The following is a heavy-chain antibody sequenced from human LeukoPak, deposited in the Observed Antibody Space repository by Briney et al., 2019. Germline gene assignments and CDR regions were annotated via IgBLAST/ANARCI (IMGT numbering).Heavy chain of an antibody. CDR2: IKEDGTEK. CDR3: VRESRPGGAMGLYHNLDY. D-gene: IGHD1-1*01. Sequence: GGSLRLSCAASGFTFSTYSMNWVRQTPGKGLEWVANIKEDGTEKNLVDSVKGRFTISRDNTKNLLFLEMNNLRGDDTAIYYCVRESRPGGAMGLYHNLDYWGQGTLVAVSS. CDR1: GFTFSTYS. V-gene: IGHV3-7*01. J-gene: IGHJ4*02.